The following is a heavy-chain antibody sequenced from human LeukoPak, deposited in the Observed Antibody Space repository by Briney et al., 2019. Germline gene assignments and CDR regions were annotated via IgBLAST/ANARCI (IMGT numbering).Heavy chain of an antibody. V-gene: IGHV3-23*01. CDR3: AKGDRSTAHALSYFDY. J-gene: IGHJ4*02. CDR2: ISGSGGST. CDR1: GFTFSSYA. D-gene: IGHD5-18*01. Sequence: GGSLRLSCAASGFTFSSYAMSWVCQAPGKGLEWVSAISGSGGSTYYADSVKGRFTISRDNSKNTLYLQMNSLRAEDTAVYYCAKGDRSTAHALSYFDYWGQGTLVTVSS.